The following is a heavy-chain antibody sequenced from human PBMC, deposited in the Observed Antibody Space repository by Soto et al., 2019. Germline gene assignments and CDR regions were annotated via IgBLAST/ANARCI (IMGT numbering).Heavy chain of an antibody. CDR1: GFTFSNYA. J-gene: IGHJ4*02. V-gene: IGHV3-23*01. D-gene: IGHD4-17*01. Sequence: EVQLLQSGGGLVQPGESLRLSCAASGFTFSNYAMMWVRQAPGKGLEWVSSISASGGSTYFADSVQGRFTISRDNSKNILFLQVSSLRAEDTAVYYCAKVMTTMATFRGKFDDWGRGTLV. CDR3: AKVMTTMATFRGKFDD. CDR2: ISASGGST.